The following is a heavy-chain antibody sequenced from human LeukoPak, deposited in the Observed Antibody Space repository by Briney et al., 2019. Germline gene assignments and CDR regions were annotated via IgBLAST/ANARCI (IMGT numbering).Heavy chain of an antibody. CDR2: IKRDGSDN. CDR1: GFTFSNYW. J-gene: IGHJ3*02. CDR3: ARQETSIYNGAFDI. D-gene: IGHD1-1*01. Sequence: GGSLRLSCAASGFTFSNYWMSWVRQAPGKGLEWVANIKRDGSDNYYVGSVEGRFTISRDNAKNSLYLQMNSLRADDTAAYHCARQETSIYNGAFDIWGQGTMVTVSS. V-gene: IGHV3-7*01.